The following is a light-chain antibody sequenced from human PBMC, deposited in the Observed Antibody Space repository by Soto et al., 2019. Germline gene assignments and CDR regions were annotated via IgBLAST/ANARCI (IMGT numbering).Light chain of an antibody. Sequence: EIVLTQSPGTLSLSPGERATLSCRASQSVSSSYLAWYQQKPGQAPRLLIYGASSRATGIPDRFSGSGSGKDFTLTINSWEPEDCAVYYCQQYGSSPFTFGPGTKVVIK. CDR1: QSVSSSY. J-gene: IGKJ3*01. CDR2: GAS. CDR3: QQYGSSPFT. V-gene: IGKV3-20*01.